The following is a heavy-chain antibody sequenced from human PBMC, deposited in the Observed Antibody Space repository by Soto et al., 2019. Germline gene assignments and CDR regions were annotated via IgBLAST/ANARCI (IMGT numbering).Heavy chain of an antibody. D-gene: IGHD3-3*01. CDR3: ARADFWSGYYHYYYYYYMDV. V-gene: IGHV1-8*01. Sequence: ASLKVSCKASGYTFTSYDINWVRQATGQGLEWMGWMNPNSGNTGYAQKFQGRVTMTRNTSISTAYMELSSLRSEDTAVYYCARADFWSGYYHYYYYYYMDVWGKGTTVTVSS. CDR1: GYTFTSYD. CDR2: MNPNSGNT. J-gene: IGHJ6*03.